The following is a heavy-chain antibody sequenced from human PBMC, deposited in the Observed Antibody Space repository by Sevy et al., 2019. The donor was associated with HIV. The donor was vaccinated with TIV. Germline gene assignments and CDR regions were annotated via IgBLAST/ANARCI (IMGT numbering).Heavy chain of an antibody. CDR3: ALSRPFGVVLGGSGSPIDY. J-gene: IGHJ4*02. CDR1: GYTFTSYY. CDR2: INPSGGST. D-gene: IGHD3-10*01. Sequence: ASVKVSCKASGYTFTSYYMHWVRQAPGQGLEWMGIINPSGGSTSYAQKFQGRVTMTRDTSTSTVYMELSSLRSEETAVYYCALSRPFGVVLGGSGSPIDYWGQGTLVTVSS. V-gene: IGHV1-46*03.